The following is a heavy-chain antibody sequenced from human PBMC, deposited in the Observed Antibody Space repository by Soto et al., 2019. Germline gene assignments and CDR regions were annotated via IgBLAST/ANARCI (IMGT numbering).Heavy chain of an antibody. CDR1: GGTFSSYA. J-gene: IGHJ3*02. CDR3: AAGILTGYYNTAFDI. D-gene: IGHD3-9*01. V-gene: IGHV1-69*05. Sequence: SVKVSCKASGGTFSSYAISWVQQAPGQGLEWMGGIIPISGTANYAQKFQERVTITRDMSTSTAYMELSSLRSEDTAVYYCAAGILTGYYNTAFDIWGQGTMVTVS. CDR2: IIPISGTA.